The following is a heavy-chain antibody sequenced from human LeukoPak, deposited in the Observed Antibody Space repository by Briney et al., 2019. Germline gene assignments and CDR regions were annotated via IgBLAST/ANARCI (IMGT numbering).Heavy chain of an antibody. J-gene: IGHJ4*02. Sequence: PGGSLRLSCAASGFTFSSYAMSWVRQAPGKGLEWVSAISGSGGSTYYADSVKGRFTISRDNSKNSLYLQMNSLRTEDTALYYCAKGRGTGTTFLVDYWGQGTPVTVSS. V-gene: IGHV3-23*01. CDR2: ISGSGGST. D-gene: IGHD1-1*01. CDR3: AKGRGTGTTFLVDY. CDR1: GFTFSSYA.